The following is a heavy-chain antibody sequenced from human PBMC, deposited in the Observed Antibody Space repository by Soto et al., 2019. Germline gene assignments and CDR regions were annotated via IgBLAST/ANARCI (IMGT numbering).Heavy chain of an antibody. CDR2: MSGGGGST. CDR3: AKPPEVAADRGFFDY. J-gene: IGHJ4*02. D-gene: IGHD6-19*01. Sequence: GGSLRLSCAASGFAFTNYAMSWVRQAPGKGLEWVSSMSGGGGSTYYADSVKGRFTISRDISKNTLYLQMNSLTAEDTAVYYCAKPPEVAADRGFFDYWGRGTLVTVSS. V-gene: IGHV3-23*01. CDR1: GFAFTNYA.